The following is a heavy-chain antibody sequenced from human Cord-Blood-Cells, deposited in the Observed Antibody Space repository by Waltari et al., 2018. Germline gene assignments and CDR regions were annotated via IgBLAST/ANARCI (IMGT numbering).Heavy chain of an antibody. CDR2: IYHSGSP. D-gene: IGHD3-16*01. CDR3: AREGGRAFDY. J-gene: IGHJ4*02. CDR1: GGSISSVGYS. Sequence: QLQPQESGSGLVKPSQTLSLTCPASGGSISSVGYSGSWIRQPPGKGLEWIGYIYHSGSPYYNPSLKSRVTIAVDRSKNQFSLKLSSVTAADTAVYYCAREGGRAFDYWGQGTLVTVSS. V-gene: IGHV4-30-2*01.